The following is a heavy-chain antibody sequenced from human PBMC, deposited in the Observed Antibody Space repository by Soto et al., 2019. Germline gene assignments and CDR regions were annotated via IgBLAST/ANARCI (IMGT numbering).Heavy chain of an antibody. Sequence: GGSLRLSCSASGFTFSSYAMHWVRQAPGKGLECVSGIRGNGDPPFYADSVKGRFIISRDNSKNTLFLQMSSLSADDTAVYYCVKSRGGNNFDFFDWGQGALVTVS. D-gene: IGHD5-12*01. CDR3: VKSRGGNNFDFFD. CDR1: GFTFSSYA. J-gene: IGHJ4*02. CDR2: IRGNGDPP. V-gene: IGHV3-64D*06.